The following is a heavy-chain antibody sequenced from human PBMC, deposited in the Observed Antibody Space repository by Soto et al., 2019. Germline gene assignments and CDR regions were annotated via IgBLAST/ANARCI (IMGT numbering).Heavy chain of an antibody. CDR3: TWEVNWIDP. CDR1: GFTFSDAW. Sequence: EAHLVESGGGLVKPGGSLRLSCEASGFTFSDAWMSWVRQAPGEGLEWVGCIKSRSAGGTTAYAAPVNGRFTISRDDSKNMLELQMNNLKNEDTGVYYCTWEVNWIDPWGQGTLVT. V-gene: IGHV3-15*01. J-gene: IGHJ5*02. CDR2: IKSRSAGGTT. D-gene: IGHD1-26*01.